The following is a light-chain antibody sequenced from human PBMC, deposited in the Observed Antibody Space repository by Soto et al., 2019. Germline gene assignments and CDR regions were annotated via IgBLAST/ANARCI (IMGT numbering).Light chain of an antibody. CDR2: EDN. Sequence: NFMLTQPHSVSESPGKTVTISCTGSSGSIASNYVQWYQQRPGSAPTTVIYEDNQRPSGVPDRFSGSIDSSSNSASLTISGLKTEDEADYYCQSYDSSRLEVFGGGTKLTVL. CDR1: SGSIASNY. J-gene: IGLJ2*01. V-gene: IGLV6-57*02. CDR3: QSYDSSRLEV.